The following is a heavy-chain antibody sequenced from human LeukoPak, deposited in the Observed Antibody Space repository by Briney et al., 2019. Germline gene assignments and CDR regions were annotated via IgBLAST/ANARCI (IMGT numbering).Heavy chain of an antibody. V-gene: IGHV1-2*02. CDR2: INPNIGDA. CDR1: GYTFTGYF. J-gene: IGHJ5*01. Sequence: ASVKVSCKASGYTFTGYFMHWVRQAPGQGLEWMGWINPNIGDASYARKFQGGVTMTRDRSINTAYMELSRLTSDDTAVYYCARMDLDGGDSIGFDSWGQGTLVTVSS. D-gene: IGHD2-21*02. CDR3: ARMDLDGGDSIGFDS.